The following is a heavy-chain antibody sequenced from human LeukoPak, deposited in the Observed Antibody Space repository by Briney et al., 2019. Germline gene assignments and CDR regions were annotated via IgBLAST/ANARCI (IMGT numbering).Heavy chain of an antibody. Sequence: GGSLRLSCAASGLTFSAYWMNWVRQAPGKGLEWVANIKQDGSEKHYVDSVKGRFTISRDNAKNSLYLQMNSLRAEDTAVYYCARDRRGGSGWYYFDSWGQGTLVTVSS. V-gene: IGHV3-7*01. CDR3: ARDRRGGSGWYYFDS. J-gene: IGHJ4*02. CDR1: GLTFSAYW. D-gene: IGHD6-19*01. CDR2: IKQDGSEK.